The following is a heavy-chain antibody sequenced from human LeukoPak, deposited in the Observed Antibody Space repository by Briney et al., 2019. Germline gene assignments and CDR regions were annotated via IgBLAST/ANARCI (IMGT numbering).Heavy chain of an antibody. V-gene: IGHV1-58*02. CDR3: ARGGSGWSIDY. D-gene: IGHD6-19*01. CDR2: IVVGSGNT. CDR1: GFTFTSSA. J-gene: IGHJ4*02. Sequence: SVKVSCKASGFTFTSSAMQWVRQARGQRLEWIGWIVVGSGNTNYAQRFQERVTITRDTSISTAYMELSRLRSDDTAVYYCARGGSGWSIDYWGQGTLVTVSS.